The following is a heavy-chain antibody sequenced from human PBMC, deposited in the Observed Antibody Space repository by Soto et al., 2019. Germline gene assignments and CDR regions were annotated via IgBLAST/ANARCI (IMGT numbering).Heavy chain of an antibody. J-gene: IGHJ3*02. D-gene: IGHD3-3*01. CDR2: INPNSGGT. CDR3: VTERGRHRPFPGVFDI. Sequence: ASVKVSSKASGYTFTGYYMHWVRQAPGQGLEWMGWINPNSGGTNYAQKFQGGLTKTSDTSIRTAYMELRRLRSDATAVYYCVTERGRHRPFPGVFDIWAQATMVTVSS. V-gene: IGHV1-2*02. CDR1: GYTFTGYY.